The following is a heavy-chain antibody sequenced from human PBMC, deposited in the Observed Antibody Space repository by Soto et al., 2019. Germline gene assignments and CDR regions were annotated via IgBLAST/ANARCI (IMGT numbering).Heavy chain of an antibody. CDR1: GGSISSYY. CDR3: ARTVLGPDILADQFVDYYYYMDV. Sequence: SETLSLTCTVSGGSISSYYWSWIRQPPGKGLEWIGYIYYSGSTSYNPSLRRRVIMSVDTSKRQFPLQLKSVTAADTAIYYCARTVLGPDILADQFVDYYYYMDVWGQGTTVTVSS. D-gene: IGHD3-9*01. J-gene: IGHJ6*03. CDR2: IYYSGST. V-gene: IGHV4-59*08.